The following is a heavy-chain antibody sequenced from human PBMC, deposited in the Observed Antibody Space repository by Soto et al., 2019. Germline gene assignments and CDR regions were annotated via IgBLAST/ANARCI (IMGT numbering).Heavy chain of an antibody. CDR1: GFNFNDYH. Sequence: GGSLRLSCEVSGFNFNDYHMSWIRQAPGKGLEWVSHITNINIRMYYADSVKGRFTISRDNAKKSLYLQMDSLRAEDTAIYFCARVKVMTHNSRWFDPWGRGTLVTVSS. J-gene: IGHJ5*02. V-gene: IGHV3-11*01. D-gene: IGHD6-13*01. CDR3: ARVKVMTHNSRWFDP. CDR2: ITNINIRM.